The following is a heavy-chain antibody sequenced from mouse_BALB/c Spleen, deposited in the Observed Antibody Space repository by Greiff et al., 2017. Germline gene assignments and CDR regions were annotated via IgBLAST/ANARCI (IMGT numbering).Heavy chain of an antibody. CDR3: ARDYYRYDGYFDV. D-gene: IGHD2-14*01. J-gene: IGHJ1*01. V-gene: IGHV5-6-2*01. Sequence: EVKLMESGGGLVKLGGSLKLSCAASGFTFSSYYMSWVRQTPEKRLELVAAINSNGGSTYYPDTVKGRFTISRDNAKNTLYLQMSSLKSEDTALYYCARDYYRYDGYFDVWGAGTTVTVSS. CDR1: GFTFSSYY. CDR2: INSNGGST.